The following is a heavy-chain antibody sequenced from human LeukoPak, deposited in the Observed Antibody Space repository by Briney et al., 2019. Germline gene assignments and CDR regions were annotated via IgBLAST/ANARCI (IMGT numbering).Heavy chain of an antibody. D-gene: IGHD3-10*02. CDR1: GFTFSSYE. J-gene: IGHJ6*04. CDR2: ISSSGGTI. V-gene: IGHV3-48*03. Sequence: GGSLRLSCAASGFTFSSYEMNWVRQAPGKGLEWVSYISSSGGTIYYTDSVKGRFTISRDNAKNSLYLQMNSLRAEDTAVYYCAELGITMIGGVWGKGTTVTISS. CDR3: AELGITMIGGV.